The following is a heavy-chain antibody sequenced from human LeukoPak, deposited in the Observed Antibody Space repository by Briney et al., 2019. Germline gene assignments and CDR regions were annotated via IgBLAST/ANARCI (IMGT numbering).Heavy chain of an antibody. J-gene: IGHJ3*02. Sequence: GASVKVSCKASGGTFSSYAISWVRQAPGQGLEWMGRIIPILGIANYAQKFQGRVTITADKSTSTAYMELSSLRSEDTAVYYCARDPGAIAAAGADAFDIWGQGTMVTVSS. CDR2: IIPILGIA. V-gene: IGHV1-69*04. D-gene: IGHD6-13*01. CDR1: GGTFSSYA. CDR3: ARDPGAIAAAGADAFDI.